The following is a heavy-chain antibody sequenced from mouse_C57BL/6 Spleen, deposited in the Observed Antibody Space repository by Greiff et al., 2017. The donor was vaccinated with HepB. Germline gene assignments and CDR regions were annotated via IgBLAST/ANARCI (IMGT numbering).Heavy chain of an antibody. CDR1: GYTFTDYN. Sequence: EVHLVESGPELVKPGASVKIPCKASGYTFTDYNMDWVKQSHGKSLEWIGDINPNNGGTIYNQKFKGKATLTVDKSSSTAYMELRSLTSEDTAVYYCARTALITTVVATPFDYWGQGTTLTVSS. D-gene: IGHD1-1*01. CDR2: INPNNGGT. J-gene: IGHJ2*01. CDR3: ARTALITTVVATPFDY. V-gene: IGHV1-18*01.